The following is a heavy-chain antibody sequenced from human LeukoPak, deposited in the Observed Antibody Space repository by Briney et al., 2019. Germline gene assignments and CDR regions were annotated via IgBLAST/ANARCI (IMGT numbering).Heavy chain of an antibody. CDR2: ISYDGSNK. Sequence: GGSLRLSCAASGFTFSSYAMHWVRQAPGKGLEGVAVISYDGSNKYYADSVKGRFTISRDNSKNTLYLQMNSLRAEDTAVYYCARPSAAGIFAGHAFDIWGQGTMVTVSS. CDR1: GFTFSSYA. J-gene: IGHJ3*02. CDR3: ARPSAAGIFAGHAFDI. V-gene: IGHV3-30-3*01. D-gene: IGHD6-13*01.